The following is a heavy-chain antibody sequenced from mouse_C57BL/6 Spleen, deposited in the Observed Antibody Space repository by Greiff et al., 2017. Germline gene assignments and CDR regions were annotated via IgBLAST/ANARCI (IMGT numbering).Heavy chain of an antibody. J-gene: IGHJ4*01. Sequence: EVQLQESGPGMVKPSQSLSLTCTVTGYSITSGYDWHWIRHFPGNKLEWMGYISYSGSTNYNPPLKSRISITHDTSKNHFFLKLNSVTTEDTATYYCARDSNYYAMDYWGQGTSVTVSS. D-gene: IGHD2-5*01. CDR2: ISYSGST. V-gene: IGHV3-1*01. CDR1: GYSITSGYD. CDR3: ARDSNYYAMDY.